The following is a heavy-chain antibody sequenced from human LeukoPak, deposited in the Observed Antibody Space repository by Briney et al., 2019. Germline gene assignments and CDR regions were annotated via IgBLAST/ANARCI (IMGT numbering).Heavy chain of an antibody. CDR3: AKDPAYCSGGSCYAYFDY. J-gene: IGHJ4*02. CDR2: ISYDGSNK. D-gene: IGHD2-15*01. V-gene: IGHV3-30*18. Sequence: PGGSLRLSCAASGFTFSSYGMHWVRQAPGKGLEWVAVISYDGSNKYYADSVKGRFTISRDNSKNTLYLQMNSLRAEDTAVYYCAKDPAYCSGGSCYAYFDYWGQGTLVTVSS. CDR1: GFTFSSYG.